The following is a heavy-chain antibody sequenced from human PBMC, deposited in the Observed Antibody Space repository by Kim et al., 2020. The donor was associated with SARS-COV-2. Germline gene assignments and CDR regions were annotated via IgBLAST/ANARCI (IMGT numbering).Heavy chain of an antibody. V-gene: IGHV3-21*04. CDR3: ACVADCNYCSGYYYYGM. D-gene: IGHD2-21*02. CDR2: ISSSSTYR. Sequence: GGSLRLSCAASGFTFSSYSMNWVRQAPGKGLEWVSYISSSSTYRYYGDSVQGRFTVSRDNSKNSLYLQLHSLSAEAAAAYFCACVADCNYCSGYYYYGM. J-gene: IGHJ6*01. CDR1: GFTFSSYS.